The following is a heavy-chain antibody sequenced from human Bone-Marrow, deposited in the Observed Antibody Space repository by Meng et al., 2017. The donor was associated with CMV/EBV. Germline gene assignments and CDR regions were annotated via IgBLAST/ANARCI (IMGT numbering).Heavy chain of an antibody. CDR1: GFTFGDYA. CDR3: TRVKGDARYCSSNRCYSYSFDY. D-gene: IGHD2-2*01. V-gene: IGHV3-49*04. Sequence: GESLKISCTASGFTFGDYAMSWVRQAPGKGLEWVGFIRSKAYGGTTEYAASVKGRFTISRDDSKSIAYLQMNSLKTEDTAVYVCTRVKGDARYCSSNRCYSYSFDYCGQGTLVTVSS. CDR2: IRSKAYGGTT. J-gene: IGHJ4*02.